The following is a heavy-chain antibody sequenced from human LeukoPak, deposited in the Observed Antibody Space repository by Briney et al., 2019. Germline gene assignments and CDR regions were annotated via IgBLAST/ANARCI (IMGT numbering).Heavy chain of an antibody. CDR3: ARLEGNAFLDY. Sequence: GESLQISCQGSGYTFTNYWIAWVRQMPGKGLDWMGVIYPLDSDARYSPSFQGQVTISADKSISTVYLQWSTLKASDTAMYYCARLEGNAFLDYWGQGTLVTVSS. D-gene: IGHD2-21*01. V-gene: IGHV5-51*01. J-gene: IGHJ4*02. CDR2: IYPLDSDA. CDR1: GYTFTNYW.